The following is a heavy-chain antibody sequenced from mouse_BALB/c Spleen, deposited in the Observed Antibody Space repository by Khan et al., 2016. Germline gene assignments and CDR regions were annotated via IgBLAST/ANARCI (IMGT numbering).Heavy chain of an antibody. CDR3: DRDGATGTSWYFDV. CDR1: GFSLTGYG. Sequence: QVQLKESGPGLVAPSQSLSITCTVSGFSLTGYGVNWVRQPPGKGLEWLGMIWGDGSTDYNSALKSRLSINKDNSKSQVFLKMNSLQTEDTARYYWDRDGATGTSWYFDVWGAGTTVTVSS. D-gene: IGHD4-1*02. V-gene: IGHV2-6-7*01. CDR2: IWGDGST. J-gene: IGHJ1*01.